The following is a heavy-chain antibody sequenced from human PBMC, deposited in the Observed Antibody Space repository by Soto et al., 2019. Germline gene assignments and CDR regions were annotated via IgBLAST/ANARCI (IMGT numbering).Heavy chain of an antibody. CDR3: ARQAKIGDRSQFYFDS. Sequence: GSLRLSCAASGFTFSFYAMHWVRQAPGKGLEWVAVISYNGRNKHYVDSVKGLFTISRDNSQDTLYLQMDSLRPDDTAVYYCARQAKIGDRSQFYFDSWGQGTLVTVSS. J-gene: IGHJ4*02. D-gene: IGHD3-16*01. CDR2: ISYNGRNK. CDR1: GFTFSFYA. V-gene: IGHV3-30*04.